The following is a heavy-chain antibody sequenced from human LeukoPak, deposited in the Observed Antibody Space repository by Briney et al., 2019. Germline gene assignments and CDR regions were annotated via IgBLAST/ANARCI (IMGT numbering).Heavy chain of an antibody. J-gene: IGHJ3*02. V-gene: IGHV1-18*01. CDR2: ISAYNGNT. CDR3: ARGHYDILTGAPTGALDI. CDR1: GYTFTSYG. Sequence: ASVKVSCKASGYTFTSYGISWVRQAPGQGLEWMGWISAYNGNTNYAQKLQGRVTMTTDTSTSTAYMELRSLRSDDTAVYYCARGHYDILTGAPTGALDIWGQGTMVTVSS. D-gene: IGHD3-9*01.